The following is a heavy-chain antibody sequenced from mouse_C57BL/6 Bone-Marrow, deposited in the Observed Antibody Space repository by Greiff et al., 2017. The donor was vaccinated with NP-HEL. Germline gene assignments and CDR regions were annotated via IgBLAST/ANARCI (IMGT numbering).Heavy chain of an antibody. Sequence: EVKLMESGAELVRPGASVKLSCTASGFNIKDDYMHWVKQRPEQGLEWIGWIDPENGDTEYASKFQGKATITADTSSNTAYLQLSSLTSEDTAVYYCTTVPYYGYLYWGQGTTLTVSS. J-gene: IGHJ2*01. CDR1: GFNIKDDY. CDR3: TTVPYYGYLY. D-gene: IGHD2-9*01. CDR2: IDPENGDT. V-gene: IGHV14-4*01.